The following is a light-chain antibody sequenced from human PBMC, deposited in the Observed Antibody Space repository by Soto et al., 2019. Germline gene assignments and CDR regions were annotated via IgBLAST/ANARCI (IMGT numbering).Light chain of an antibody. Sequence: EIVMTQSPATLSVSPGERATPSCRASQSVSNNLAWYQKKPGQAPRLLIYGASTRATGIPARFSGSGSGTEFTLTISSLQSEDFAFYYCQKYNNWWTFGQGTRVDIK. J-gene: IGKJ1*01. CDR3: QKYNNWWT. CDR2: GAS. V-gene: IGKV3-15*01. CDR1: QSVSNN.